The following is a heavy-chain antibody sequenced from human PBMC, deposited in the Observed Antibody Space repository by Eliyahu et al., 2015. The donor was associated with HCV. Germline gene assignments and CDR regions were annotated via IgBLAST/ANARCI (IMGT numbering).Heavy chain of an antibody. V-gene: IGHV5-51*03. D-gene: IGHD2/OR15-2a*01. CDR1: GYTFRNYW. Sequence: EVQLVQSGAEVKKPGESLTISCKTSGYTFRNYWIGWVRQMPGKGLEWMGIIYPGDSDTKYSPSFEGQATISADKSIGTAYLQWSSLKTSDTAMYYCARLMTRIIXGSRGAFDIWGRGTMVTVSS. CDR3: ARLMTRIIXGSRGAFDI. CDR2: IYPGDSDT. J-gene: IGHJ3*02.